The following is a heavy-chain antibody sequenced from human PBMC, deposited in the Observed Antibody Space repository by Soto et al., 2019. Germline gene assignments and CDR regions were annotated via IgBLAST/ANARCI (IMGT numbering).Heavy chain of an antibody. CDR1: GFTFSSSA. Sequence: GASVKVSCKTSGFTFSSSAVHWVRQARGHRLQWIGWIDVGSANANYAQMLQERVTISRDMSTSTAYMELRSLRPDDTAVYYCARLLKGGDVPENWFDPWGQGTLVIVSS. CDR3: ARLLKGGDVPENWFDP. J-gene: IGHJ5*02. V-gene: IGHV1-58*01. CDR2: IDVGSANA. D-gene: IGHD3-10*02.